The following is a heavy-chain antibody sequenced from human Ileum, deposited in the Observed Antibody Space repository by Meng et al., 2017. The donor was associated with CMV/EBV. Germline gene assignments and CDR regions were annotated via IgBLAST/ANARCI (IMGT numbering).Heavy chain of an antibody. D-gene: IGHD4-11*01. J-gene: IGHJ4*02. Sequence: QGGGAAWLTLSETLPLNCAVYGGSFSGYYWSGTRQLPGKGLEWIGEFNHYGSTNYNPSLKSRVTISVDTSKNQFSLNLSSVTAADTAVYYCASGKSNLEYWGQGTLVTVSS. CDR1: GGSFSGYY. V-gene: IGHV4-34*01. CDR2: FNHYGST. CDR3: ASGKSNLEY.